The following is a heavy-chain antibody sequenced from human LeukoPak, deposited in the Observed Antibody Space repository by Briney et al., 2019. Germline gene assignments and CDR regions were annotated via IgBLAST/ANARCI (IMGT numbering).Heavy chain of an antibody. CDR2: VNEDGSAK. V-gene: IGHV3-7*01. D-gene: IGHD1-1*01. CDR1: GLTFSNYW. J-gene: IGHJ4*02. CDR3: ARDYWRSIDH. Sequence: GGSLRLSCVVSGLTFSNYWMIWVRQAPGKGLESVAIVNEDGSAKYYLDSVKGRFTISRDNARNSLYLEMNSLRAEDTAVYYCARDYWRSIDHWGQGTLVTVSS.